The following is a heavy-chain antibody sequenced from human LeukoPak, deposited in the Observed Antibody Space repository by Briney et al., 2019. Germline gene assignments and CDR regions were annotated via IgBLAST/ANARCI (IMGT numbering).Heavy chain of an antibody. Sequence: GGSLRLSCAASEFDFSSHAMTWVRQAPGKGLEWVSAISISGSKTYYADSVKGRFTISRDNSKNTLYLQMNSLRAEDTAVYYCAKDFHASSGYYLDYWGQGTLVTVSS. CDR3: AKDFHASSGYYLDY. V-gene: IGHV3-23*01. CDR2: ISISGSKT. D-gene: IGHD3-22*01. CDR1: EFDFSSHA. J-gene: IGHJ4*02.